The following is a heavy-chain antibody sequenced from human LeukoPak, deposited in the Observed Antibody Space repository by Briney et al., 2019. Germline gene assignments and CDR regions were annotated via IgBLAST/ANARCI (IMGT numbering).Heavy chain of an antibody. V-gene: IGHV4-34*01. CDR1: GGSFSGYY. CDR2: INHSGST. D-gene: IGHD6-19*01. Sequence: SETLSLTCAVYGGSFSGYYWSWIRQPPGKGLEWIGEINHSGSTNYNPSLKSRVTISVDTSKNQFSLKLSSVTAADTAVYYCARGYPIAVAGNFDYWGQGTLVTVSS. J-gene: IGHJ4*02. CDR3: ARGYPIAVAGNFDY.